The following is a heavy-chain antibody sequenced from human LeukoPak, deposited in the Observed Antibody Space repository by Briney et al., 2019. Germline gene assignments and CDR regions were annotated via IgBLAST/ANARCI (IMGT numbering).Heavy chain of an antibody. D-gene: IGHD6-19*01. CDR3: ARIAVAGLIYYYGMDV. CDR2: INPSGGST. Sequence: GASVKVSCKASGYTFTSYYMHWVRQAPGQGLEWMGIINPSGGSTSYAQKFQGRVIMTRDTSKNTAYMELSSLRSEDTAVYYCARIAVAGLIYYYGMDVWGQGTTVTVSS. J-gene: IGHJ6*02. CDR1: GYTFTSYY. V-gene: IGHV1-46*01.